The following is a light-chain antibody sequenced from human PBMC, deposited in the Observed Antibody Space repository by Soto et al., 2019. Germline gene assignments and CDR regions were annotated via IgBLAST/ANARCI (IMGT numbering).Light chain of an antibody. J-gene: IGKJ2*01. CDR3: QQFKSYPYT. CDR2: AAS. CDR1: QGVSSA. V-gene: IGKV1-13*02. Sequence: AIQLTQSPSSLSASVGDRVTITCRTSQGVSSALAWYQQRPGKAPKFLISAASSLEGGVPSRFSGSGSGTDFTRTISSLQPEDSATYYCQQFKSYPYTFGRGTKREI.